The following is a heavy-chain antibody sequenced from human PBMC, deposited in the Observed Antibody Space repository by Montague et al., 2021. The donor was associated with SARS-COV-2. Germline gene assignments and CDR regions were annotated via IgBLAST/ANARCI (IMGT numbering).Heavy chain of an antibody. J-gene: IGHJ4*02. CDR1: GFTFSAYA. Sequence: SLRLSCAASGFTFSAYAMNWVRQAPGRGLEWVAGISGGVGNTYYADSVKGRFTISRDNSKKALYLQLNTLRPEDTAVYYRAKGMDRMVQGIIIWKNGDYFDYWGQGTLVAVSS. V-gene: IGHV3-23*01. CDR3: AKGMDRMVQGIIIWKNGDYFDY. CDR2: ISGGVGNT. D-gene: IGHD3-10*01.